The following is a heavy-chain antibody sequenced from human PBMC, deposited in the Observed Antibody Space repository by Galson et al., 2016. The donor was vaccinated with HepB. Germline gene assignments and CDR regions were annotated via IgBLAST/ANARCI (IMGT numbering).Heavy chain of an antibody. CDR2: IKKDRRDK. CDR1: GFTFSSFW. CDR3: TYGHYST. V-gene: IGHV3-7*01. J-gene: IGHJ5*02. Sequence: SLRLSCAASGFTFSSFWVNWVRQAPGKGLEWVASIKKDRRDKYYVGSVKGRFTISRDNAKNSLYLQMYSLTAEDTAVYYCTYGHYSTWGQGTLVTVSS. D-gene: IGHD1-26*01.